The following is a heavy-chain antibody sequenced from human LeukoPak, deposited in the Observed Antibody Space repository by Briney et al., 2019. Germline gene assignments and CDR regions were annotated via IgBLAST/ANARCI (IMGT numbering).Heavy chain of an antibody. V-gene: IGHV3-21*01. D-gene: IGHD3-10*01. CDR2: ISRSGDYI. Sequence: GGSLRLSCAASGFNFSYYTMNWVCQAPGKGLEWVSSISRSGDYIYYTDSVKGRFTMSRDNAKNSLYLQMNSLRAEDMAVYYCARDRGIDYWGQGTLVTVSS. CDR1: GFNFSYYT. CDR3: ARDRGIDY. J-gene: IGHJ4*02.